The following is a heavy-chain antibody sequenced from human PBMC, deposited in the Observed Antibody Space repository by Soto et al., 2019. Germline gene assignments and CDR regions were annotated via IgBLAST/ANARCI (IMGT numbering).Heavy chain of an antibody. CDR2: ISAYNGNT. V-gene: IGHV1-18*04. CDR3: AKPLGYNSNYFPWRNNNWSDP. Sequence: ASVKVSCKASGYTFTGYGISWVRQAPGQGLEWMGWISAYNGNTNYAQKLQGRVTMTTDTSTSTAYMELRSLRSGDTAVYYCAKPLGYNSNYFPWRNNNWSDPWGRGNLVTVAS. D-gene: IGHD1-7*01. CDR1: GYTFTGYG. J-gene: IGHJ5*02.